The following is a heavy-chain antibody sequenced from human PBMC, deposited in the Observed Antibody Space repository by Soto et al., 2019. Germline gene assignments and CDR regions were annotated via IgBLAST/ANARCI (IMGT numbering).Heavy chain of an antibody. CDR1: GGSISSSSYY. Sequence: SETLSLTCTVSGGSISSSSYYWGWIRQPPGKGLEWIGSIYYSGSTYYNPSLKSRVTISVDTSKNLFSLKLSSVTAADTAVYYCARHEGEYCTNGVCYAFDIWGQGTMVTVSS. J-gene: IGHJ3*02. D-gene: IGHD2-8*01. CDR2: IYYSGST. CDR3: ARHEGEYCTNGVCYAFDI. V-gene: IGHV4-39*01.